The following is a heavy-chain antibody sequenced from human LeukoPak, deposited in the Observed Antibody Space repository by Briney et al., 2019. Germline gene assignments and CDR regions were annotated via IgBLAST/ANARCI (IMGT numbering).Heavy chain of an antibody. D-gene: IGHD2-15*01. V-gene: IGHV3-15*01. CDR1: GFSFSGAW. CDR3: TTVTHFYL. CDR2: IKNGGAT. J-gene: IGHJ4*02. Sequence: GGSLRLSCATSGFSFSGAWLSWVRQAPGNGLEWVGRIKNGGATDYAAPVKGRFTISRDDSKGTLYLQMNSLRTEDTGIYYCTTVTHFYLGGQGTLVTVSS.